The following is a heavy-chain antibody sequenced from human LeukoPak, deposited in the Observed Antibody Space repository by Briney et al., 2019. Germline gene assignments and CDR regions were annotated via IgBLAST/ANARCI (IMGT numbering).Heavy chain of an antibody. CDR2: INAGNGNT. CDR3: ARRRFGEYAFDI. V-gene: IGHV1-3*01. CDR1: GYTFTSYA. J-gene: IGHJ3*02. D-gene: IGHD3-10*01. Sequence: ASVKVSCKASGYTFTSYAMHWVRQAPGQRLEWMGWINAGNGNTKYSQKFQGRVTITRDTSASTAYMELSSLRSEDTAVYYCARRRFGEYAFDIWGQGTMVTVSS.